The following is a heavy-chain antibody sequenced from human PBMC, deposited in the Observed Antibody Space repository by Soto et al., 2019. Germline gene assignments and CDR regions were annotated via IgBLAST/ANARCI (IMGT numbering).Heavy chain of an antibody. CDR3: ARDRSFAGGSGKYYFDY. J-gene: IGHJ4*02. Sequence: TLSLTCTVSGGSVSSGSYYWSWIRQPPGKGLEWIGYIYYSGSTNYNPSLKSRVTISVDTSKNQFSLKLSSVTAADTAVYYCARDRSFAGGSGKYYFDYWGQGTLVTVSS. CDR1: GGSVSSGSYY. V-gene: IGHV4-61*01. D-gene: IGHD3-10*01. CDR2: IYYSGST.